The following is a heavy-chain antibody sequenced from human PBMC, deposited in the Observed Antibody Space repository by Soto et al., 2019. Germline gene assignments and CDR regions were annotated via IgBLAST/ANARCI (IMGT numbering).Heavy chain of an antibody. CDR2: IIPILGIA. Sequence: SVKVSCKASGGTFSSYTISWVRQAPGQGLEWMGRIIPILGIANYAQKFQGRVTITADKSTSTAYMELSSLRSEDTAVYYCARGAAAGSDVGFDYWGQGTLVTVSS. D-gene: IGHD6-13*01. CDR1: GGTFSSYT. CDR3: ARGAAAGSDVGFDY. J-gene: IGHJ4*02. V-gene: IGHV1-69*02.